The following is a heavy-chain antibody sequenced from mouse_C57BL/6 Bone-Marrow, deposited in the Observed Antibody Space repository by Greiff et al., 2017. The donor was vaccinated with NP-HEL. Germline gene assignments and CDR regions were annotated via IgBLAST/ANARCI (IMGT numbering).Heavy chain of an antibody. CDR2: ISNGGGST. CDR3: ASRGLLRLYAMDY. Sequence: DVMLVESGGGLVQPGGSLKLSCAASGFTFSDYYMYWVRQTPEKRLEWVAYISNGGGSTYYPDTVKGRFTISRDHAKNTLNLQMSRLKSEDTAMYYCASRGLLRLYAMDYWGQGTSVTVSS. CDR1: GFTFSDYY. J-gene: IGHJ4*01. D-gene: IGHD2-3*01. V-gene: IGHV5-12*01.